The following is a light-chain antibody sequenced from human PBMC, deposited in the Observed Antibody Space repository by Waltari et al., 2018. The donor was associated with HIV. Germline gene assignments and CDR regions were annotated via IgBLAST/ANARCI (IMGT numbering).Light chain of an antibody. CDR1: QSISSY. V-gene: IGKV1-39*01. CDR2: AAS. CDR3: QQSYSTHS. J-gene: IGKJ2*03. Sequence: DIQMTQSPSSLSASVGDRVTSTCRASQSISSYLNGYQQKPGKAPKLLIYAASSLQSGVPSRFSGSGSGTDFTLTISSLQPEDFATYYCQQSYSTHSFGQGTKLEIK.